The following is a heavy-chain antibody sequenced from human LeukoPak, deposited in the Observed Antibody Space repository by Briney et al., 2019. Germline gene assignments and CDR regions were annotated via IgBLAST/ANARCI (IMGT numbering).Heavy chain of an antibody. CDR1: GFTFSSYS. J-gene: IGHJ6*03. D-gene: IGHD1-7*01. CDR2: ISSSSSYI. V-gene: IGHV3-21*01. CDR3: AKRPGTTAYYMDV. Sequence: GGSLRLSCAASGFTFSSYSMNWVRQAPGKGLEGVSSISSSSSYIYYADSVKGRFTISRDNAKNSLYLQMNSLRAEDTAVYYCAKRPGTTAYYMDVWGKGTTVTVSS.